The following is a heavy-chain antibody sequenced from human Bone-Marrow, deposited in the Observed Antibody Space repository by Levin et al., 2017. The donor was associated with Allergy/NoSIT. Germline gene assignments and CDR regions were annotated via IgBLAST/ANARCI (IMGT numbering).Heavy chain of an antibody. D-gene: IGHD6-19*01. CDR1: GFSLSGGSVG. CDR3: AHSVAGTRGWFDS. V-gene: IGHV2-5*01. J-gene: IGHJ5*01. CDR2: IYWNDDK. Sequence: SGPTLVKPTQTLTLTCTFSGFSLSGGSVGVGWIRQPPGKALECLAVIYWNDDKRYRPSLRSRLTITKDTSKNEVVLRMSNMDPEDTGTYYCAHSVAGTRGWFDSWGQGTLVTVSS.